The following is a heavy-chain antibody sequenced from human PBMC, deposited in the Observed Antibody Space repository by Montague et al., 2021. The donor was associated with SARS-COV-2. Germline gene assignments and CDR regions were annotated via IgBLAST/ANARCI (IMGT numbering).Heavy chain of an antibody. Sequence: SETLSLTCTVSGGSMTSSAYQWGWIRQPPGKGLEWIGSIHHSGSTYYNPSLKSRVTISVETSKNHFSLRLSSVTAADVAVYYCARDPYRTVIGLGTYSHWFAPWGRGTLVAVSS. V-gene: IGHV4-39*02. CDR3: ARDPYRTVIGLGTYSHWFAP. J-gene: IGHJ5*02. CDR1: GGSMTSSAYQ. CDR2: IHHSGST. D-gene: IGHD3-16*02.